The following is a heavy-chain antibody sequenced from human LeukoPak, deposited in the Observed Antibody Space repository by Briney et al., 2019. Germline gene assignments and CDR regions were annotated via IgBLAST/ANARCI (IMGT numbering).Heavy chain of an antibody. V-gene: IGHV4-34*01. CDR3: ARGGNTWSNYYYYYGMDV. D-gene: IGHD2/OR15-2a*01. Sequence: SETLSLTFAVYGWSFSGYFWSWIRQPPGKGLEWVGEIHHSGSTNYNPSLKSRVTISVDTSKNQFSLKLSSVTTADTAVYYCARGGNTWSNYYYYYGMDVWGQGTTVTVSS. J-gene: IGHJ6*02. CDR2: IHHSGST. CDR1: GWSFSGYF.